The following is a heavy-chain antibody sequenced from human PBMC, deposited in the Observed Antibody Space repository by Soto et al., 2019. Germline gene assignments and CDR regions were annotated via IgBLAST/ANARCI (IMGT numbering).Heavy chain of an antibody. V-gene: IGHV4-4*02. D-gene: IGHD3-22*01. CDR3: ARVISSGDEYFDY. Sequence: QVQLQESGPGLVKPSETLSLTCAVSGDSISGSQWWSWVRLPPGKGLELIGEISHTGTTNYNPSLKSRVSMAVDKPKNQFSLNLTSVTAADTAVYYCARVISSGDEYFDYWGQGTVVTVSP. CDR1: GDSISGSQW. CDR2: ISHTGTT. J-gene: IGHJ4*02.